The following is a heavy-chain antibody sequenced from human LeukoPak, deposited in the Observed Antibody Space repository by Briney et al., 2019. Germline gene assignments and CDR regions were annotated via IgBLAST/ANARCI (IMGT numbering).Heavy chain of an antibody. CDR3: ARGGCGSSTCNYGLDV. CDR2: VYPGDSGT. J-gene: IGHJ6*02. V-gene: IGHV5-51*01. CDR1: GYTFINYW. Sequence: ESLQISCMGSGYTFINYWIAWVRQMPGKGLEWMGSVYPGDSGTRYSICFQGQVTLSADKSSSSAYLQWSSLKASDTAMYYCARGGCGSSTCNYGLDVWGQGTTVTVSS. D-gene: IGHD2-2*01.